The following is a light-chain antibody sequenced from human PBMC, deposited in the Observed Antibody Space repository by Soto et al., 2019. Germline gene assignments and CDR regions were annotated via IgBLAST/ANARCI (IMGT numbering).Light chain of an antibody. CDR3: SSSTSRNTYV. Sequence: QSALTQPPSVSGSPGQSVTISCSGTSSDVGSYNRVSWYQQAPGTAPKVMIYEVSNRPSGVPDRFSGSKSGNTASLTISGLHLEEGVDYYCSSSTSRNTYVLGTGTKVTVL. V-gene: IGLV2-18*02. J-gene: IGLJ1*01. CDR2: EVS. CDR1: SSDVGSYNR.